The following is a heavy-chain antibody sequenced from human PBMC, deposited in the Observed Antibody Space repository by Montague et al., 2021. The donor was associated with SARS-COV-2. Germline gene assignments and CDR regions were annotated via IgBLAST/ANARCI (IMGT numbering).Heavy chain of an antibody. CDR1: GGSISSSSYY. CDR3: ARGEWLRGGMDV. D-gene: IGHD5-12*01. V-gene: IGHV4-39*07. Sequence: SETLSLTCTVSGGSISSSSYYWGWIRQPPGKGLEWIGNIYYSGSTYYNPSLKSRVTISVDTSKNQFSLKLSSVTAAGTAVYYCARGEWLRGGMDVWGQGTTVTVSS. J-gene: IGHJ6*02. CDR2: IYYSGST.